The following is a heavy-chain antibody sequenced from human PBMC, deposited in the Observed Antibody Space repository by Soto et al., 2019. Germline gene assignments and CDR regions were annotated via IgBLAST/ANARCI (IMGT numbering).Heavy chain of an antibody. D-gene: IGHD3-16*01. CDR2: FDPEDGET. CDR3: AMRVFGGHTRGYWFDP. J-gene: IGHJ5*02. V-gene: IGHV1-24*01. CDR1: GYTLTELS. Sequence: ASVKVSCKVSGYTLTELSMHWVRQAPGKGLEWMGGFDPEDGETIYAQKFQGRVTMTEDTSTDTAYMELSSLRSEDTAVHYCAMRVFGGHTRGYWFDPWGQGTLVTVSS.